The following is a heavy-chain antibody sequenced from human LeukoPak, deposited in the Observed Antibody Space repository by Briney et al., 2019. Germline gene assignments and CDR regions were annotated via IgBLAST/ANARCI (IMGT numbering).Heavy chain of an antibody. CDR1: GYTFTSYG. V-gene: IGHV1-18*01. Sequence: ASVKVSCKASGYTFTSYGISWVRQAPGQGLEWMGWISAYNGNTNYAQKLQGRVTMTTDTSTSTAYMELRSLRSDDTAVYYCARVRAAPTIAAAGTSYYYGMDVWGQGTTVTVSS. J-gene: IGHJ6*02. CDR2: ISAYNGNT. D-gene: IGHD6-13*01. CDR3: ARVRAAPTIAAAGTSYYYGMDV.